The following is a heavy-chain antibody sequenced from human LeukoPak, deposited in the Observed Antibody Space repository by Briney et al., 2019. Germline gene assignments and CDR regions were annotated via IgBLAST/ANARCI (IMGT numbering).Heavy chain of an antibody. J-gene: IGHJ4*02. CDR3: ATLLLWFGELSRYYFDY. V-gene: IGHV4-39*01. Sequence: SETLSLTCTVSGGSISSSSYHWGWIRRPPGKGLEWIGSIYYSGSTYYNPSLKSRVTISVDTSKNQFSLKLSSVTAADTAVYYCATLLLWFGELSRYYFDYWGQGTLVTVSS. D-gene: IGHD3-10*01. CDR1: GGSISSSSYH. CDR2: IYYSGST.